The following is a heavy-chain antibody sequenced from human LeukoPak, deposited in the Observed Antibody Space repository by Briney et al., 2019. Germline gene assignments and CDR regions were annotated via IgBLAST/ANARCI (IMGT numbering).Heavy chain of an antibody. CDR2: ISHSRNTI. Sequence: GGSLRLSCTASGFTFSSYSMNWVRQAPGKGLEWVSYISHSRNTIYYADSVKGRFTISRDNAKNSLFLQMNSLRAEDTAVYYCARTLWFLDYWGHGTLVTVSS. V-gene: IGHV3-48*01. CDR1: GFTFSSYS. J-gene: IGHJ4*01. CDR3: ARTLWFLDY. D-gene: IGHD3-10*01.